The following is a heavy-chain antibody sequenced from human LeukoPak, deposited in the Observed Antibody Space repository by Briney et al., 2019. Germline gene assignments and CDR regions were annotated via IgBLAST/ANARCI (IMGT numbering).Heavy chain of an antibody. CDR3: ARIVGQQRDS. D-gene: IGHD6-13*01. V-gene: IGHV6-1*01. Sequence: SQTLSLTCAISGDSVSSNSAAWNWIRQSPSRGLEWLGRTYYRSKRSNDYALSVKGRITINPDTAKNQFSLQLKYVTPEDTAVYYCARIVGQQRDSWGQGTLVTVSS. CDR1: GDSVSSNSAA. CDR2: TYYRSKRSN. J-gene: IGHJ4*02.